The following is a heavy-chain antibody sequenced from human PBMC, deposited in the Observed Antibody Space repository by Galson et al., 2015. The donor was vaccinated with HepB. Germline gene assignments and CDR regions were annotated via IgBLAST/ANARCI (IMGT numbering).Heavy chain of an antibody. CDR1: GGTFSSYA. V-gene: IGHV1-69*06. J-gene: IGHJ4*02. CDR3: ARGGAYCSGGSCYPRGFDY. Sequence: SVKVSCKASGGTFSSYAISWVRQAPGQGLEWMGGIIPIFGTANYAQKFQGRVTITADKSTSTAYMELSSLRSEDTAVYYCARGGAYCSGGSCYPRGFDYWCQGTLVTVSS. D-gene: IGHD2-15*01. CDR2: IIPIFGTA.